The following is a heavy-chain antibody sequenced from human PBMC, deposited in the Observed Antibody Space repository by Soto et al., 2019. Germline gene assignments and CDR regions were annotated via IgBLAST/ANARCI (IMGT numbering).Heavy chain of an antibody. J-gene: IGHJ2*01. V-gene: IGHV3-74*01. CDR3: ARVGQGAWYFDL. CDR1: GFTFSSYW. Sequence: EVQLVESGGGLVQPGGSLTLSCAASGFTFSSYWMHWVRQAPGKGVVWVSRINPDGRGTNYADSVKGQFTISRDNAKNTLELQMNSLGPEDTAVYYCARVGQGAWYFDLWGRGTLVTVSS. CDR2: INPDGRGT. D-gene: IGHD1-26*01.